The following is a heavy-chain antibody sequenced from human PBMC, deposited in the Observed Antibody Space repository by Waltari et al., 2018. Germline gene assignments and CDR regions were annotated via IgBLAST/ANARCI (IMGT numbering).Heavy chain of an antibody. CDR2: IYYSGST. CDR1: GGSISSHY. J-gene: IGHJ4*02. V-gene: IGHV4-59*11. D-gene: IGHD3-10*01. Sequence: QVQLQESGPGLVKPSETLSLTCTVSGGSISSHYWSWIRQPPGKGLEWIGYIYYSGSTNYNPPLKSRVTISVDTSKNQFSLKLSSVTAADTAVYYCARGAGLDYWGQGTLVTVSS. CDR3: ARGAGLDY.